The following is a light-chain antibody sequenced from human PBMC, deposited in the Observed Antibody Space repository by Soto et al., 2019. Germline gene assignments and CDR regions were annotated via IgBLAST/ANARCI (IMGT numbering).Light chain of an antibody. Sequence: EVVLTQSPGTLSLSPGERATLSCRASQSVSNNYLAWYQQKPGQSPKLLIFGSSDRATGIPDRFSGSGSGTDVTLTISSLEPEDFAVYYCQQYGSSPPYTLGQGTKLEIK. V-gene: IGKV3-20*01. CDR2: GSS. CDR1: QSVSNNY. J-gene: IGKJ2*01. CDR3: QQYGSSPPYT.